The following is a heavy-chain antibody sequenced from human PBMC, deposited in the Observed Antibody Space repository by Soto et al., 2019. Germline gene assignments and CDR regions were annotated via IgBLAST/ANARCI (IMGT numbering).Heavy chain of an antibody. V-gene: IGHV4-39*01. CDR1: GGSISSSSSY. CDR3: ARLLRHNYYGMDV. J-gene: IGHJ6*02. Sequence: PSXTLSLTCTVSGGSISSSSSYWVWIRQPPGKGLEWIGSIYYSGSTYYNPSLKSRVTISVDTSKNQFSLKLSSVTAADTAVYYCARLLRHNYYGMDVWGQGTTVTVSS. D-gene: IGHD5-12*01. CDR2: IYYSGST.